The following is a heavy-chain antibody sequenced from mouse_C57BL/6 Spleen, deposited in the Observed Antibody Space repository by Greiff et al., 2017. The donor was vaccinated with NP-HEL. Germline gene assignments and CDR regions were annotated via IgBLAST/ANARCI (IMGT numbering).Heavy chain of an antibody. CDR2: IYPRSGNT. CDR3: ARTGTGLWYFDV. D-gene: IGHD4-1*01. Sequence: QVQLQQSGAELARPGASVKLSCKASGYTFTSYGISWVKQRTGQGLEWIGEIYPRSGNTYYNEKFKGKATLTADKSSSTAYMELRSLTSEDSAVDFCARTGTGLWYFDVWGTGTTVTVSS. CDR1: GYTFTSYG. J-gene: IGHJ1*03. V-gene: IGHV1-81*01.